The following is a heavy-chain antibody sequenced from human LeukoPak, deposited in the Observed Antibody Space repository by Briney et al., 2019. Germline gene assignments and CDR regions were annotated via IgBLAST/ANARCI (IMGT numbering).Heavy chain of an antibody. Sequence: GASVKVSCKASGYTFTSYAMHWVRQAPGQRLEWMGWINAGNGNTKYSQKFQGRVTITRDTSASTAYMELSSLRSEDTAVYYCASSTHYDFWSGYSQADYGMDVWGRGTTVTVSS. CDR1: GYTFTSYA. V-gene: IGHV1-3*01. D-gene: IGHD3-3*01. CDR2: INAGNGNT. J-gene: IGHJ6*02. CDR3: ASSTHYDFWSGYSQADYGMDV.